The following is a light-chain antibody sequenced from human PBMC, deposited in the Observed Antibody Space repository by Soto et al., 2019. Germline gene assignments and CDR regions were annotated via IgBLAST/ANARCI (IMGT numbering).Light chain of an antibody. CDR1: SSDVGSYNF. CDR2: EVI. J-gene: IGLJ3*02. CDR3: CSYAGSSTWV. Sequence: QSALTQPASVSGSPGQSITISCTGSSSDVGSYNFVSWYQQHPGNAPQLMIYEVIKRPSGVSNRFSGSKSGNTASLTISGLQAEDEADYYCCSYAGSSTWVFGGGTKVTVL. V-gene: IGLV2-23*02.